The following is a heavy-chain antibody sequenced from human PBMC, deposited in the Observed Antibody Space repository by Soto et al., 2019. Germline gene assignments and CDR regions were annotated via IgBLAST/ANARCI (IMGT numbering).Heavy chain of an antibody. CDR3: ARPIPRWSYHYGMDV. CDR2: ISFDGTTE. CDR1: EFTFSSYA. D-gene: IGHD2-15*01. J-gene: IGHJ6*02. V-gene: IGHV3-30*03. Sequence: QLVESGGRGVQPGRSLRLSCEASEFTFSSYAMHWVRQATGRGLEWVALISFDGTTEYYADSVKGRFIISRDNSRSMVYLQMDSLRPVDTAIYYCARPIPRWSYHYGMDVWGQGTTVTVSS.